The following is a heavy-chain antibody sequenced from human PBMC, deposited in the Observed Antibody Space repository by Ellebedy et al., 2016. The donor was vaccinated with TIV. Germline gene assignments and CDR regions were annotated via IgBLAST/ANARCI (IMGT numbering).Heavy chain of an antibody. CDR2: IYYSGST. V-gene: IGHV4-59*01. Sequence: MPSETLSLTCTVSGGSISSYYWNWIRQPPGKGLEWIGYIYYSGSTNYNPSLQSRVTISVDTSKNQFSLKLSSVTAADTAVYYCARDHTYPDSTGTRYYYDGMDVWGQGTTVTVSS. CDR3: ARDHTYPDSTGTRYYYDGMDV. J-gene: IGHJ6*02. CDR1: GGSISSYY. D-gene: IGHD1-1*01.